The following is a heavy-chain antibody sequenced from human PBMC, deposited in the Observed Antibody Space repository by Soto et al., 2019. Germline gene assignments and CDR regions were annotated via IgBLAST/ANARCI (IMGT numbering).Heavy chain of an antibody. D-gene: IGHD2-2*01. V-gene: IGHV3-30*03. CDR2: ISYDGSNK. CDR3: ARESSIVLVPAAYKVAAGPGYYYYGMDV. Sequence: GGSLRLSCAASGFTFSSYGMHWVRQAPGKGLEWVAVISYDGSNKYYADSVKGRFTISRDNSKNTLYLQMNSLRAEDTAVYYCARESSIVLVPAAYKVAAGPGYYYYGMDVWGQGTTVTVSS. J-gene: IGHJ6*02. CDR1: GFTFSSYG.